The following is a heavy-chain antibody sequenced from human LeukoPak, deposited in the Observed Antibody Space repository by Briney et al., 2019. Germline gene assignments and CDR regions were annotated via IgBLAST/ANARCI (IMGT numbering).Heavy chain of an antibody. CDR3: ARARLALTGTVWFDP. CDR1: DYNFPSYS. D-gene: IGHD6-19*01. CDR2: ISAYNDNT. J-gene: IGHJ5*02. V-gene: IGHV1-18*01. Sequence: ASVRVSCKTADYNFPSYSFGWVRQAPGQGLEWMGWISAYNDNTQLAQKFQDRVTMTSDTSATTAYMELRSLRSDDTAIYYCARARLALTGTVWFDPWGQGTLVTVSS.